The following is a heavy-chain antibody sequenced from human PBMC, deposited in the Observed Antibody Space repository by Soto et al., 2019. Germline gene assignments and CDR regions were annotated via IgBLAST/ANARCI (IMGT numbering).Heavy chain of an antibody. CDR2: ISWNSGSI. D-gene: IGHD1-1*01. Sequence: HPGGSLRLSCAASGFTFDDYAMHWVRQAPGKGLEWVSGISWNSGSIGYADSVKGRFTISRDNAKNSLYLQMNSLRAEDTALYYCAKDISRGGTADAFDIWGQGTMVTVSS. CDR3: AKDISRGGTADAFDI. J-gene: IGHJ3*02. V-gene: IGHV3-9*01. CDR1: GFTFDDYA.